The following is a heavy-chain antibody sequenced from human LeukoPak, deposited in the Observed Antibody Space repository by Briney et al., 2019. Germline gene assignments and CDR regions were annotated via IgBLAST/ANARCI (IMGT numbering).Heavy chain of an antibody. V-gene: IGHV3-30*18. CDR2: ISYDGSNK. CDR3: AKGPYYYDSSGYYYHDY. CDR1: GFTFSSYG. J-gene: IGHJ4*02. Sequence: GGSLRLSCAASGFTFSSYGMHWVRQAPGKGLEWVAVISYDGSNKYYADSVKGRFTISRDNSKNTLYLQMNSLRAEDTAVYYCAKGPYYYDSSGYYYHDYWGQGTLVTVSS. D-gene: IGHD3-22*01.